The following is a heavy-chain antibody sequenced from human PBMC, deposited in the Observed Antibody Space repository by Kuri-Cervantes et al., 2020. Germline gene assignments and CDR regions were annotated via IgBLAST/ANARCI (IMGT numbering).Heavy chain of an antibody. CDR2: INPSSGYT. J-gene: IGHJ4*01. CDR3: AKSPGSNSDY. CDR1: GYTFTSYT. V-gene: IGHV1-2*02. D-gene: IGHD1-26*01. Sequence: QVKLQQSGAELARPGASVKMSCKASGYTFTSYTMHWVKQRPGQGLEWIGYINPSSGYTKYNQKFKDKATLTADKSSSTAYMQLSSLTSEDSAVYYCAKSPGSNSDYWGQGTTLTVSS.